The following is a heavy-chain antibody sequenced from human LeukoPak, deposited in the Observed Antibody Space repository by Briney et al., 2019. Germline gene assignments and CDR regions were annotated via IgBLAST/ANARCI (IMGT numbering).Heavy chain of an antibody. V-gene: IGHV3-7*01. CDR3: ARGGTTVTPKNFDY. CDR2: IKQDGSQK. D-gene: IGHD4-17*01. Sequence: GGSLRLSCAASGFKFDNYEMSWVRQAPGKGLEWVANIKQDGSQKYYVDSVKGRFTISRDNAKNSLYLQMNNLTAEDAAVYYCARGGTTVTPKNFDYWGQGSMVTVSS. J-gene: IGHJ4*02. CDR1: GFKFDNYE.